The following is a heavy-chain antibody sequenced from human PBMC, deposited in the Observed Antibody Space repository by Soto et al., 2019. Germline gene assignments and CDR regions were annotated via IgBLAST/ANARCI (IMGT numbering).Heavy chain of an antibody. CDR2: ISSSGSTI. V-gene: IGHV3-11*01. J-gene: IGHJ4*02. CDR1: GFTFSDYY. Sequence: GGSLRLSCAASGFTFSDYYMSWIRQAPGKGLEWVSYISSSGSTIYYADSVKGRFTISRDNAKNSLYLQMNSLRAEDTAVYYCARDEDVVVPAAIQYWGQGTLVTVSS. D-gene: IGHD2-2*02. CDR3: ARDEDVVVPAAIQY.